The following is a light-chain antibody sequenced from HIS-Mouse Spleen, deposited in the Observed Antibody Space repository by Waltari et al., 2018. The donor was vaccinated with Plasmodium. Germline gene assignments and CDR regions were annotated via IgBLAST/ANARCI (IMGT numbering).Light chain of an antibody. CDR2: GKN. CDR3: NSRDSSGNHWV. Sequence: SSELTQDPAVSVALGQTVRITCQGDSLRSYYASWYQQKPGQAPVLVIYGKNNRPSGIPCRFAGSSSGNTASLTITGAQAEDEADYYCNSRDSSGNHWVFGGGTKLTVL. J-gene: IGLJ3*02. V-gene: IGLV3-19*01. CDR1: SLRSYY.